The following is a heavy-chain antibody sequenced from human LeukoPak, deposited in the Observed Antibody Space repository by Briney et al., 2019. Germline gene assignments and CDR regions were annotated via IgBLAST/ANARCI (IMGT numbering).Heavy chain of an antibody. CDR1: GVSISSSSYY. CDR2: IYYSGST. V-gene: IGHV4-39*01. CDR3: ARHSGGYDQPFDY. J-gene: IGHJ4*02. D-gene: IGHD5-12*01. Sequence: SETLSLTCTVSGVSISSSSYYWGWIRQPPGKGLEWIGSIYYSGSTYYNPSLKSRVTISVDTSKNQFSLKLSSVTAADTAVYYCARHSGGYDQPFDYWGQGTLVTVSS.